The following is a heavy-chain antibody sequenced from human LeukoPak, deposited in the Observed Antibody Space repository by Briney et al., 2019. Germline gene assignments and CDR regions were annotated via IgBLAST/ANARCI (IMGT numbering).Heavy chain of an antibody. Sequence: GRSLRLSCAASGFTFDDYAMHWVRQAPGKGLEWVSGISWNSGSIGYADSVKGRFTISRDNAKNSLYLQMNSLRAEDMALYYCAKAAGAGWFDPWGQGTLVTVSS. D-gene: IGHD1-26*01. CDR1: GFTFDDYA. CDR3: AKAAGAGWFDP. V-gene: IGHV3-9*03. CDR2: ISWNSGSI. J-gene: IGHJ5*02.